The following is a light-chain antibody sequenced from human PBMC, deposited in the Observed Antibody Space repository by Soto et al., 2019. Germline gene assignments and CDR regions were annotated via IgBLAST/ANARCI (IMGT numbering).Light chain of an antibody. CDR2: GNS. J-gene: IGLJ1*01. CDR1: SSNIGAGYD. CDR3: QSYDSSLTFYV. V-gene: IGLV1-40*01. Sequence: QSVLTQPPSVSGAPGQRVTISCTGSSSNIGAGYDVHWYQQLPGTAPKLLIYGNSNRPSGVPDRFSGSKSGTSASLAITGLQAEDEADYYRQSYDSSLTFYVFGTGTKLTVL.